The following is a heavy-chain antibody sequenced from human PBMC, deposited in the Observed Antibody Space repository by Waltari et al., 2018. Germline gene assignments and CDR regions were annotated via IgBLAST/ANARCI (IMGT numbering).Heavy chain of an antibody. D-gene: IGHD1-26*01. V-gene: IGHV3-33*01. CDR1: GFSFTNYG. Sequence: QEKLVESGGGVVQSGRSLKLSCEASGFSFTNYGMHWVRQAPGKGLEWVAIIWYDGSKKYYADSVKGRVDISRDNSRNTLYLQMDSLRAEDTAVYFCARDQYGESFYYAMNVWGQGTAVTVSS. CDR2: IWYDGSKK. J-gene: IGHJ6*02. CDR3: ARDQYGESFYYAMNV.